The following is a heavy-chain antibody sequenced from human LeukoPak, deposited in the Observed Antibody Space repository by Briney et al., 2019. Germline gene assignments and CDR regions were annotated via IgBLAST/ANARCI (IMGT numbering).Heavy chain of an antibody. CDR2: IYYSGST. D-gene: IGHD6-13*01. V-gene: IGHV4-39*01. CDR3: SRHRSAPAGRSFDY. Sequence: PSETLSLTCTVSGGSISTNNYYWGWIRQPPGKDLEWIGSIYYSGSTYYNPSLKSRVTISVDTSKNLFSLKVSSVTAADTAVYYCSRHRSAPAGRSFDYWGQGTLVTVSS. J-gene: IGHJ4*02. CDR1: GGSISTNNYY.